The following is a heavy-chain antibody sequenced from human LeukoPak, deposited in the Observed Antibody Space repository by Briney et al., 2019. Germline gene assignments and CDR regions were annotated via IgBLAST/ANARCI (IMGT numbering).Heavy chain of an antibody. D-gene: IGHD2/OR15-2a*01. J-gene: IGHJ4*02. CDR2: ISGSGNAK. CDR1: GFSFSSYS. CDR3: ARDYVYAFDY. V-gene: IGHV3-48*01. Sequence: GGSLRLSCAASGFSFSSYSMNWVRQVPGKGLEWVSYISGSGNAKHYTDSVKGRFTISRDNAKNALYLQMNSLRAEDTAVYFCARDYVYAFDYWGQGTLVTVSS.